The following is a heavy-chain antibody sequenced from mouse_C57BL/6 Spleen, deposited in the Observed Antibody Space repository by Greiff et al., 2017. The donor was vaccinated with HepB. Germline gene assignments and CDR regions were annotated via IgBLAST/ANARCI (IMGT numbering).Heavy chain of an antibody. CDR3: AYGNYVWFAY. CDR2: IYPGDGDT. V-gene: IGHV1-82*01. J-gene: IGHJ3*01. D-gene: IGHD2-1*01. CDR1: GYAFSSSW. Sequence: QVQLKESGPELVKPGASVKISCKASGYAFSSSWMNWVKQRPGKGLEWIGRIYPGDGDTNYNGKFKGKATLTADKSSSTAYMQLSSLTSEDSAVYFCAYGNYVWFAYWGQGTLVTVSA.